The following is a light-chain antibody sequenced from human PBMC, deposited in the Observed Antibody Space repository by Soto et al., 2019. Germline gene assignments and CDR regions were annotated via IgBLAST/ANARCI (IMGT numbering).Light chain of an antibody. CDR2: DVS. CDR1: SSDLGSYNL. Sequence: QSVLTQPASVSGSPGQSITLSCTGTSSDLGSYNLVSWYQQHPGKAPKLMIYDVSKRPSGVSYRFSGSKSGSTASLTISGLQTEDEADYYCCSYAGSSTFVFGTGTKVTVL. J-gene: IGLJ1*01. CDR3: CSYAGSSTFV. V-gene: IGLV2-23*02.